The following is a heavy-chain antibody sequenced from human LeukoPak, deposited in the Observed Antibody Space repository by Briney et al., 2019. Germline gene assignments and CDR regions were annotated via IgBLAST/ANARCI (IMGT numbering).Heavy chain of an antibody. CDR1: GFTFSSYA. CDR3: ARDRYEVAGTDY. J-gene: IGHJ4*02. Sequence: GGSLRLSCAASGFTFSSYAMHWVRQAPGKGLEWVAVISYDGSNKYYADSVKGRFTISRDNSKNTLYLQMNSLRAEDTAVYYCARDRYEVAGTDYWGQGTLVTVSS. V-gene: IGHV3-30*04. D-gene: IGHD6-19*01. CDR2: ISYDGSNK.